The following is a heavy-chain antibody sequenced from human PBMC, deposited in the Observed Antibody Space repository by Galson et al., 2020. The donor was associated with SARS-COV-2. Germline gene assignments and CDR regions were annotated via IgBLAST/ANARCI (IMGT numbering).Heavy chain of an antibody. CDR3: ARIPGEQQLINWFDP. V-gene: IGHV1-18*01. Sequence: ASVKVSCKASGYTFTSYGISWARQAPGQGREWMGWISAYNGNTNYAQKLQGRVTMTTDTSTSTAYMELRSLRSDDTAVYYCARIPGEQQLINWFDPWGQGTLVTVSS. CDR1: GYTFTSYG. CDR2: ISAYNGNT. J-gene: IGHJ5*02. D-gene: IGHD6-13*01.